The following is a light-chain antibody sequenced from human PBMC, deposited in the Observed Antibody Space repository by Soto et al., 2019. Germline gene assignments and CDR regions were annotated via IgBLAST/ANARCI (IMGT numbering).Light chain of an antibody. CDR3: CSYAGSDV. J-gene: IGLJ3*02. V-gene: IGLV2-11*01. CDR1: SSDVGGYNY. CDR2: DVS. Sequence: QYALTQPRSVSGSPGQSVTISCTGTSSDVGGYNYVSWYQQHPGKAPKLMIYDVSKRPSGVPDRFSGSKSGNTASLTISGLQAEDEADYYCCSYAGSDVFGGGTKLTVL.